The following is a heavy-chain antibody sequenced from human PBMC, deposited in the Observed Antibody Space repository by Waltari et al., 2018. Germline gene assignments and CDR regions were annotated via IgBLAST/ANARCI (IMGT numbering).Heavy chain of an antibody. V-gene: IGHV4-31*03. D-gene: IGHD3-9*01. J-gene: IGHJ4*02. CDR2: IYYSGST. CDR3: AREPSILTGYPL. Sequence: QVQLQESGPGLVKPSQTLSLTCTVSGCSISSGGYYLSLTRQHPGKGLEWIGYIYYSGSTYYNPSLKSRVTISVDTSKNQFSLKLSSVTAADTAVSYCAREPSILTGYPLWGQGTLVTVSS. CDR1: GCSISSGGYY.